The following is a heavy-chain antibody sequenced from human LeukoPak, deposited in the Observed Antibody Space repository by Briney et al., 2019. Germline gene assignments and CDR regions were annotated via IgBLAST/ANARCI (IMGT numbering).Heavy chain of an antibody. V-gene: IGHV1-18*01. Sequence: ASVKVSCKASGYTFTSYGISWVRQAPGQGLEWMGWISAYNGNTNYAQKLQGRVTMTTDTSTSTAYMELRSLRSDDTAVYYCARDGLRGCSGGSCYQQYYYYGMDVWGQGTTVTVSS. J-gene: IGHJ6*02. D-gene: IGHD2-15*01. CDR1: GYTFTSYG. CDR3: ARDGLRGCSGGSCYQQYYYYGMDV. CDR2: ISAYNGNT.